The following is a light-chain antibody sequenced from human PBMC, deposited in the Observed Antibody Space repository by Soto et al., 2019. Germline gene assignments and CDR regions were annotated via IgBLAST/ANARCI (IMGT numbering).Light chain of an antibody. Sequence: DIGLTQTPLSSPVTLGQPASISCRASQSPVHGGGSTSLSWRQQRPGQPPRLLIYRVSNRFSGVPHRFSGSATGTEFTRQISRVEAEDVGIYYCMQASHSLTFGGGTKVEI. V-gene: IGKV2-24*01. CDR2: RVS. CDR1: QSPVHGGGSTS. J-gene: IGKJ4*01. CDR3: MQASHSLT.